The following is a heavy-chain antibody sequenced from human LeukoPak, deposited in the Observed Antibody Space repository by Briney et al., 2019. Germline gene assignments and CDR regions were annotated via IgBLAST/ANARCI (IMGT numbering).Heavy chain of an antibody. V-gene: IGHV4-39*01. Sequence: SETLSLTCTASGGSISSSSYYWGWIRQPPGKGLEWIGSIYYSGSTYYNPSLKSRVTISVDTSKNQFSLKLSSVTAADTAVYYYARVVVVAADLFDYWGQGTLVTVSS. CDR1: GGSISSSSYY. J-gene: IGHJ4*02. CDR3: ARVVVVAADLFDY. CDR2: IYYSGST. D-gene: IGHD2-15*01.